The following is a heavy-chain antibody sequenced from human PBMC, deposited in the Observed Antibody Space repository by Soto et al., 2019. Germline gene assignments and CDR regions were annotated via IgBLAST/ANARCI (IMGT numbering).Heavy chain of an antibody. CDR3: SRGTYYPQSSALHADY. CDR2: ISSDGHHQ. J-gene: IGHJ4*02. D-gene: IGHD3-22*01. CDR1: GFTFNDYA. V-gene: IGHV3-30*03. Sequence: GGSLRLSCATSGFTFNDYAMYWVRQAPGQGLEWVAMISSDGHHQFYVDNLRGRFTVSRDNSKNTLFLQMNSLRPEDTAVYYCSRGTYYPQSSALHADYWGPGTVVTVSS.